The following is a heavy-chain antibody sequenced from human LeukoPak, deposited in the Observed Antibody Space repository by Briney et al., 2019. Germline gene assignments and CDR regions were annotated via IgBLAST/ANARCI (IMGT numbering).Heavy chain of an antibody. CDR1: GGSISSSSYY. CDR3: ARATYYGDYVDY. CDR2: IYYSGST. Sequence: SETLSLTCTVSGGSISSSSYYWGWIRQPPGKGLEWIGSIYYSGSTYYNPSLKSRVTISVDTSKNQFSLKLSSVTAADTAVYYCARATYYGDYVDYWGRGTLVTVSS. D-gene: IGHD4-17*01. V-gene: IGHV4-39*01. J-gene: IGHJ4*02.